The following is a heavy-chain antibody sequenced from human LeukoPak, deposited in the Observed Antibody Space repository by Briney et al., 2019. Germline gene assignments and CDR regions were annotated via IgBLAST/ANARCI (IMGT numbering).Heavy chain of an antibody. CDR3: ARVRGTGYSYYFDY. J-gene: IGHJ4*02. D-gene: IGHD3/OR15-3a*01. V-gene: IGHV4-38-2*01. Sequence: SETLSLTCAVSGYSINSGYYWGWIRQPPGKGLEWIGIIYHSGSTYYNPSLRSRVTISVDTSKNQFSLKLSSVTAADTAVYYCARVRGTGYSYYFDYWGQGTLVTVSS. CDR2: IYHSGST. CDR1: GYSINSGYY.